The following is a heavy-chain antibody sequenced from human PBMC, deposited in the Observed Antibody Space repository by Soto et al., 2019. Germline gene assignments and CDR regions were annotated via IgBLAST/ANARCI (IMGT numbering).Heavy chain of an antibody. CDR1: GFTFSSYS. CDR3: ARTLEWLLSDFDAFDI. Sequence: GGSLRLSCAASGFTFSSYSMNWVRQAPGKGLEWVSYISSSSSTIYYADSVKGRFTISRDNAKNSLYLQMNSLRDEDTAVYYCARTLEWLLSDFDAFDIWGQGTMVTVSS. V-gene: IGHV3-48*02. CDR2: ISSSSSTI. D-gene: IGHD3-3*01. J-gene: IGHJ3*02.